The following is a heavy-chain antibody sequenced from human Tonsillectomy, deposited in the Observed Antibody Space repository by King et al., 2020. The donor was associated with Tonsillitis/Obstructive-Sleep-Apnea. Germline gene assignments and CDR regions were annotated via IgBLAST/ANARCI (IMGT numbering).Heavy chain of an antibody. V-gene: IGHV3-74*01. Sequence: VQLVESGGGLVQPGGSLRLSCAASGFTFSSYWMHWVRQAPGKGLVWVSRINSDGSSTSYADSVKGRFTISRDNAKNTLYLQMNSLRAEDTAVYYCARRYSSGWSTGGTNWFDPWGQGTLVTVSS. J-gene: IGHJ5*02. D-gene: IGHD6-19*01. CDR1: GFTFSSYW. CDR2: INSDGSST. CDR3: ARRYSSGWSTGGTNWFDP.